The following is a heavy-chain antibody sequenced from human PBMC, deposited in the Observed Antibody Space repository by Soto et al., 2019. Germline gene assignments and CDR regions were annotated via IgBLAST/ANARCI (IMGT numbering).Heavy chain of an antibody. D-gene: IGHD5-18*01. CDR1: GYTFTSYG. V-gene: IGHV1-18*01. J-gene: IGHJ4*02. CDR2: ISAYSGNT. CDR3: ARDGTWIQLWLEGLVTAAAFDY. Sequence: GASVKVSCKASGYTFTSYGISWVRQAPGQGLEWMGWISAYSGNTNYARKLQGRVTMTTDTSTSTAYMELRSLRSDDTAVYYCARDGTWIQLWLEGLVTAAAFDYWGQGTLVTVSS.